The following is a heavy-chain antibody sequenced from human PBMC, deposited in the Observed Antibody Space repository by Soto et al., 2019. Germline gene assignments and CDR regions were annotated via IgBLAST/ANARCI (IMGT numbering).Heavy chain of an antibody. CDR2: INPSGGST. Sequence: ASVKVSCKASGYTFTSYYMHWVRQAPGQGLEWMGIINPSGGSTSYAQKFQGRVTMTRDTSTSTVYMELSSLRSEDTAVYYCARDPIAAAGSTRSPFDYWGQGTQVTVSS. J-gene: IGHJ4*02. D-gene: IGHD6-13*01. CDR3: ARDPIAAAGSTRSPFDY. V-gene: IGHV1-46*01. CDR1: GYTFTSYY.